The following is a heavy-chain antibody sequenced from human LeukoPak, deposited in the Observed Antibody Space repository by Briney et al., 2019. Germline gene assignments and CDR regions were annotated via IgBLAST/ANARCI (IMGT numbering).Heavy chain of an antibody. CDR1: GYTFTSYD. D-gene: IGHD3-22*01. Sequence: GASVKVSCKASGYTFTSYDINWVRQATGQGLEWMGWMNPNSGNTGYAQKFQGRVTITRNTSISTAYMELSSLRSEDTVVYYCARGLNYYDSSGYYESPYAFDIWGQGTMVTVSS. CDR2: MNPNSGNT. CDR3: ARGLNYYDSSGYYESPYAFDI. J-gene: IGHJ3*02. V-gene: IGHV1-8*03.